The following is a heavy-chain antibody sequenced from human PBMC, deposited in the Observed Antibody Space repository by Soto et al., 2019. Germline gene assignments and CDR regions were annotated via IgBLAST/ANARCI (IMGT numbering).Heavy chain of an antibody. V-gene: IGHV3-23*01. CDR1: GLAFSSHP. D-gene: IGHD3-10*01. CDR3: ARRVIGSSRAFDI. J-gene: IGHJ3*02. CDR2: ISDGGDLT. Sequence: PGGSLRLSCASSGLAFSSHPMRWVRQAPEKGLEWVAGISDGGDLTYNADSVRGRFTISRDNSRNTLYLQMNSLRAEDTAVYYCARRVIGSSRAFDIWGQGTMVTVSS.